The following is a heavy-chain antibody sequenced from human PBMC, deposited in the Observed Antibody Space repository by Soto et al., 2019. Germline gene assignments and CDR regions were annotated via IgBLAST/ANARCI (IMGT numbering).Heavy chain of an antibody. D-gene: IGHD3-9*01. Sequence: PSETLSLTCTVSGVSISSSSYYWGWIRQPPGKGLEWIGYIYYSGSTNYNPSLKSRVTISVDTSKNQFSLKLSSVTAADTAVYYCARTKLRYFDWLFPNWFDPWGQGTLVTVSS. CDR2: IYYSGST. CDR1: GVSISSSSYY. V-gene: IGHV4-61*05. CDR3: ARTKLRYFDWLFPNWFDP. J-gene: IGHJ5*02.